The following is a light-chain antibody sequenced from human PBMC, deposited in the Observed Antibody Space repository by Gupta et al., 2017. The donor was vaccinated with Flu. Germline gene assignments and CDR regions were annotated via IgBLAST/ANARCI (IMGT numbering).Light chain of an antibody. J-gene: IGKJ2*01. CDR2: LGS. CDR1: QSLLHSNGYNY. Sequence: DIVMTQSPLSLPVTPGEPASISCRSSQSLLHSNGYNYLDWYLQKPGQSPQLLIYLGSNRASGVPDRFSGSGAGTDFTLKISRGEAEDVGVYYCMQALQTPPTYTFGQGTKLEIK. CDR3: MQALQTPPTYT. V-gene: IGKV2-28*01.